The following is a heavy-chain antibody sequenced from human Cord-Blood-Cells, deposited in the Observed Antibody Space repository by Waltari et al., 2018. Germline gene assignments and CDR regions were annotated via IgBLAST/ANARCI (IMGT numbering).Heavy chain of an antibody. D-gene: IGHD2-2*01. CDR1: GGTFSSYA. CDR2: ISATLGTA. V-gene: IGHV1-69*01. CDR3: AGGALLQYQLLFDY. J-gene: IGHJ4*02. Sequence: QVQLVQSGAEVKKPGSSVKVSCKASGGTFSSYAISWVRQAPGQGLEWMGGISATLGTATYAQKFQGRVTSTADESTSTAYMELSSLRSEDTAVYYCAGGALLQYQLLFDYWGQGSLVTVSS.